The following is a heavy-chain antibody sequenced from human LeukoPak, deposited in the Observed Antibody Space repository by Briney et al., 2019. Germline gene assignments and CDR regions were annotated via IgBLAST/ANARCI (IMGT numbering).Heavy chain of an antibody. V-gene: IGHV4-30-2*01. CDR3: ARGPYSSSWDY. Sequence: SETLFLTCAVSGGSISSGGYSWSWIRQPPGKGLEWIGYIYHSGSTYYNPSLKSRVTISVDTSKNQFSLKLSSVTAADTAVYYCARGPYSSSWDYWGQGTLVTVSS. J-gene: IGHJ4*02. CDR1: GGSISSGGYS. D-gene: IGHD6-13*01. CDR2: IYHSGST.